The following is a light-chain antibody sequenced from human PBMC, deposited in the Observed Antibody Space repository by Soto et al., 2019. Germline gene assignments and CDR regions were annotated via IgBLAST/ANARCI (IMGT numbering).Light chain of an antibody. V-gene: IGLV2-14*03. Sequence: QSVLTQPASVSGSPGQSITISCTGTNSDVGGYDYVSWYQQHPGKAPKLLIYDVSKRPSGLSNRFSGSKSGNTVSLTISGLQTEDEADYYCSSFTGSTTWVFGGGTQLTVL. CDR1: NSDVGGYDY. CDR3: SSFTGSTTWV. J-gene: IGLJ3*02. CDR2: DVS.